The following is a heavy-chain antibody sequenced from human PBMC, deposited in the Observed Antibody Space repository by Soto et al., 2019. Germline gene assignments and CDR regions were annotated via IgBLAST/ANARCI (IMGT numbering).Heavy chain of an antibody. J-gene: IGHJ4*02. CDR2: ISAYNGNT. D-gene: IGHD1-26*01. CDR3: AREAYSGSYSDY. CDR1: GYTFTSYG. V-gene: IGHV1-18*04. Sequence: ASVKVSCKASGYTFTSYGISWVRQAPGQGLEWMGWISAYNGNTNYAQKLQGRVTMTTDTSTRTAYMELRSLRSDDTAVYYCAREAYSGSYSDYWGQGTLVTVSS.